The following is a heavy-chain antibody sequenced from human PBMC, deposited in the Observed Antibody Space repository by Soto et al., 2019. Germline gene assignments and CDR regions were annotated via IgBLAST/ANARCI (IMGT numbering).Heavy chain of an antibody. J-gene: IGHJ6*02. V-gene: IGHV1-2*04. D-gene: IGHD2-2*01. CDR2: INPNSGGT. CDR3: ARGVEHCISTSCYGMDV. CDR1: GYTFTGYY. Sequence: ASVKVSCKASGYTFTGYYMHWVRQAPGQGLEWMGWINPNSGGTNYAQKFQGWVTMTRDTSISTAYMELSRLRSDDTAVYYCARGVEHCISTSCYGMDVWGQGTLVTVSS.